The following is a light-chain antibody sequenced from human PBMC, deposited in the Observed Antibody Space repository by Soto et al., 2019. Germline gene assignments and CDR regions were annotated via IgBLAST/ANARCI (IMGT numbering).Light chain of an antibody. CDR1: QSVSSL. Sequence: EIVLTQSPATLSLSPGETATLSCRASQSVSSLLAWYQQKPGQAPRLLISDASNRATCVPARFSGSGSGTDFTLTISSLEPEDFAVYFCQQRSNWSPLTFGPGTKVDFK. CDR3: QQRSNWSPLT. CDR2: DAS. J-gene: IGKJ3*01. V-gene: IGKV3-11*01.